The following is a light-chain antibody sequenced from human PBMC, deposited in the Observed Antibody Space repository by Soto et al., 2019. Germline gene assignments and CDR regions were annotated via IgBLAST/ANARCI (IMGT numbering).Light chain of an antibody. Sequence: QSVLTQPHSASGTPGQRVTSSCSGGSSNIGTSSVHWFQQLPGTAPKLLISTTNQRPSGVPERFSGSKSGTSASLAISGLQSEDEADYYCAAWDDSLNGHVFGTGTKVTVL. J-gene: IGLJ1*01. CDR1: SSNIGTSS. CDR2: TTN. V-gene: IGLV1-44*01. CDR3: AAWDDSLNGHV.